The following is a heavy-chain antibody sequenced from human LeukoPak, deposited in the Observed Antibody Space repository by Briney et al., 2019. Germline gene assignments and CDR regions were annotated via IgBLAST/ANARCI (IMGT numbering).Heavy chain of an antibody. D-gene: IGHD1-26*01. CDR3: ARDRESSPWELLLDY. V-gene: IGHV4-38-2*02. CDR1: GYSIRSGYY. Sequence: KTSETLSLTCAVSGYSIRSGYYWAWIRQPPGKGLEWIGSLHHTRSTYYNPSLKSRVSMSVDRTNNNSSLKLSTVTASDTAVYYCARDRESSPWELLLDYWGQGILVTVSS. CDR2: LHHTRST. J-gene: IGHJ4*02.